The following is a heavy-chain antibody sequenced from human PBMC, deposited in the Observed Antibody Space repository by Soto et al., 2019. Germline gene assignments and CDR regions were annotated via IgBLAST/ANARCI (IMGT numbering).Heavy chain of an antibody. V-gene: IGHV3-23*01. CDR1: GFTFSSYA. CDR3: AKMTTRRFDY. D-gene: IGHD4-17*01. J-gene: IGHJ4*02. Sequence: GGSLRLSCAASGFTFSSYAMSWVRQAPGKGLEWVSGISGSGLSTNYADSVEGRFTISRDNSKNTLYLQMNSLRAEDTAVYYCAKMTTRRFDYWGQGTLVTVSS. CDR2: ISGSGLST.